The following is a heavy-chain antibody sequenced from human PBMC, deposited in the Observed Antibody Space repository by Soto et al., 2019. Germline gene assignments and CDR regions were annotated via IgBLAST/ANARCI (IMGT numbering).Heavy chain of an antibody. CDR3: ARAGLTVTPRGLGWFDP. CDR2: INHSGST. J-gene: IGHJ5*02. CDR1: GGSFSGYY. Sequence: QVQLQQWGAGLLKPSETLSLTCAVYGGSFSGYYWSWIRQPPGKGLEWIGEINHSGSTNYNPSLKSRVTISVDTSKNQFSLKLSSVTAADTAVYYCARAGLTVTPRGLGWFDPWGQGTLVTVSS. D-gene: IGHD4-17*01. V-gene: IGHV4-34*01.